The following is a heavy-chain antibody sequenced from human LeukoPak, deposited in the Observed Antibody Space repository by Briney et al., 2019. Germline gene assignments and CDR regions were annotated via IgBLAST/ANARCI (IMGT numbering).Heavy chain of an antibody. Sequence: GGSLRLSCSASGSTFRSFGMHWVRQAPGQGLEYVSAISSDGDSTYYADSAKGRFTISRDNSKNTLYLQWSSLRAEDTALYYCVRSSGWYDYWGQGTLVTGSS. J-gene: IGHJ4*02. CDR3: VRSSGWYDY. CDR2: ISSDGDST. V-gene: IGHV3-64D*09. D-gene: IGHD6-19*01. CDR1: GSTFRSFG.